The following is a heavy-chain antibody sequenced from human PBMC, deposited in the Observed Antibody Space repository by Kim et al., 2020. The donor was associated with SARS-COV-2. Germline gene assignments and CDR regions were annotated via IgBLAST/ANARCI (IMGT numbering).Heavy chain of an antibody. CDR1: GGSISSSFNY. J-gene: IGHJ4*02. CDR3: ARLPHDSSGYVDS. V-gene: IGHV4-39*01. CDR2: VYHSGST. Sequence: SETLSLTCTVSGGSISSSFNYWGWIRQPPGKGLEWIGSVYHSGSTYESPSLKSRVTVSVDTSKNEFYLKVTSVTAADTDVYFCARLPHDSSGYVDSWGPGILVTVSS. D-gene: IGHD3-22*01.